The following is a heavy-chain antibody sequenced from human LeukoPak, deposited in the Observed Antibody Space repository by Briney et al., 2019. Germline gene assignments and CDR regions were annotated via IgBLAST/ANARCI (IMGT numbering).Heavy chain of an antibody. Sequence: ASVKVSCEPSGYTFTGYYMHWVRQAPGQGLEWMGWINPSIGVTNYAQKFQGRVTMTRDTSISTAYMELSRLRSDDTAVYYCARDLYSSGWYKGRGARDFDYWGQGTLVTVSS. V-gene: IGHV1-2*02. CDR3: ARDLYSSGWYKGRGARDFDY. CDR2: INPSIGVT. D-gene: IGHD6-19*01. CDR1: GYTFTGYY. J-gene: IGHJ4*02.